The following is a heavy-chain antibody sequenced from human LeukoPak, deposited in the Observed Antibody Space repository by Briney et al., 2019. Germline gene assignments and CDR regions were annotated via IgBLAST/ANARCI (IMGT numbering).Heavy chain of an antibody. CDR2: IYYSGST. D-gene: IGHD6-13*01. Sequence: PSETLSLTCTVSSGSISSYYWSWIRRPPGKALEYIGYIYYSGSTNYNPSLKSRVTISIDTSKNQFSLKLRSVTAADTAMYYCARGTLRIAAALFDPWGQGTLVTVSS. CDR1: SGSISSYY. J-gene: IGHJ5*02. V-gene: IGHV4-59*01. CDR3: ARGTLRIAAALFDP.